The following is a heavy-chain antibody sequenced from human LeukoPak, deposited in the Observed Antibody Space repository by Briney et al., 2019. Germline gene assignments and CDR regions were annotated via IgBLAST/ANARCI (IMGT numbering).Heavy chain of an antibody. J-gene: IGHJ4*02. V-gene: IGHV7-4-1*02. D-gene: IGHD5-18*01. Sequence: RASVKVSCKASGYTFTSYAMNWVRQAPGQGLEWMGWISTNTGNPTYAQGFTGRFVFSLDTSVSTAYLQISSLKAEDTAVYYCAREGGYSYATAAGYWGQGTLVTVSS. CDR1: GYTFTSYA. CDR3: AREGGYSYATAAGY. CDR2: ISTNTGNP.